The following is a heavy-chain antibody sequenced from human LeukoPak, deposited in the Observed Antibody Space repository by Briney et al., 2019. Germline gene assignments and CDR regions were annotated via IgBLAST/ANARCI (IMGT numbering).Heavy chain of an antibody. V-gene: IGHV3-23*01. J-gene: IGHJ5*02. CDR1: GFTFSSYA. CDR3: AKAAQRITIFGVVIPNWFDP. CDR2: ISGSGGST. D-gene: IGHD3-3*01. Sequence: PGGSLRLSCAASGFTFSSYAMSWVRQAPGKGLEWVSAISGSGGSTYYADSVKGRFTISRDNSKNTLYLQMNSLRAEDTAVYYCAKAAQRITIFGVVIPNWFDPWGQGTLVTVSS.